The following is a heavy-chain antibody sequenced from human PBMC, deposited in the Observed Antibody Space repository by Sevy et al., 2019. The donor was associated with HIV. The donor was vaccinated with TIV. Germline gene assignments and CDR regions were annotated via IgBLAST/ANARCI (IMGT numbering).Heavy chain of an antibody. Sequence: GGSLRLSCAASGFSFSGYAIHWVRQAPGKGLEWVAVISFDGSTKYYADSVKGRFTISGDNSKNTLFLQMNSLRAEVTAVYYCAKEGAYSYTTYFDYWGQGTVVTVSS. V-gene: IGHV3-30*18. CDR1: GFSFSGYA. CDR3: AKEGAYSYTTYFDY. CDR2: ISFDGSTK. D-gene: IGHD1-26*01. J-gene: IGHJ4*02.